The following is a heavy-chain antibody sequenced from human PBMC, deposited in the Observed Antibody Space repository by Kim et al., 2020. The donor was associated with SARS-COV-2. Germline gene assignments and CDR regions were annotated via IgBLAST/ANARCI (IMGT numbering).Heavy chain of an antibody. J-gene: IGHJ4*02. CDR2: IIPIFGTA. D-gene: IGHD2-2*01. CDR1: GGTFSSYA. CDR3: ARGIEEVSRYCSSTSCYAFDY. V-gene: IGHV1-69*13. Sequence: SVKVSCKASGGTFSSYAISWVRQAPGQGLEWMGGIIPIFGTANYAQKFQGRVTITADESTSTAYMELSSLRSEDTAVYYCARGIEEVSRYCSSTSCYAFDYWGQGTLVTVSS.